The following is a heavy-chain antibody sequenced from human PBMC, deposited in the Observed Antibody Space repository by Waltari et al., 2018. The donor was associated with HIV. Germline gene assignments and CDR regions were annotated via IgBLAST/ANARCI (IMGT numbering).Heavy chain of an antibody. CDR3: ARDRTATSRGNGMDV. J-gene: IGHJ6*02. V-gene: IGHV3-33*01. CDR1: GFTFNNNA. Sequence: QVQLVESGGGVVQPGTALSLSCAASGFTFNNNAMPWVRQAPGKGLEWVAVIWYDGRNKYYSDSVKGRFSITRDTSKNTLSLEMNSLRAEDTGIYYCARDRTATSRGNGMDVWGPGTTVIVSS. D-gene: IGHD1-1*01. CDR2: IWYDGRNK.